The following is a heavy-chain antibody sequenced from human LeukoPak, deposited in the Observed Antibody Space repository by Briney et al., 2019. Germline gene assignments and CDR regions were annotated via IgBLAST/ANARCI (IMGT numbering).Heavy chain of an antibody. V-gene: IGHV4-34*01. J-gene: IGHJ5*02. Sequence: PSETLSLTCAVYGGSFSGYYWSWIRQPPGKGLEWIGEINHSGSTNYNPSLKSRVTISVDTSKNRFSLKLSSVTAADTAVYYCARARPWWELLCWFDPWGQGTLVTVSS. CDR2: INHSGST. CDR3: ARARPWWELLCWFDP. CDR1: GGSFSGYY. D-gene: IGHD1-26*01.